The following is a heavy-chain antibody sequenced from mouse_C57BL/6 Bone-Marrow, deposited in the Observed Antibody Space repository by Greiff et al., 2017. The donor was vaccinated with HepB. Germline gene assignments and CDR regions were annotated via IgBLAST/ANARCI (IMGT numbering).Heavy chain of an antibody. CDR3: ARRTTVAPMDY. V-gene: IGHV1-64*01. J-gene: IGHJ4*01. CDR2: IHPNSGST. D-gene: IGHD1-1*01. CDR1: GYTFTSYW. Sequence: QVQLQQPGAELVKPGASVKLSCKASGYTFTSYWMHWVKQRPGQGLEWIGMIHPNSGSTNYNEKFKSKATLTVDKSSSTASMQLSSLTSEDSAVYYCARRTTVAPMDYWGQGTSVTVSS.